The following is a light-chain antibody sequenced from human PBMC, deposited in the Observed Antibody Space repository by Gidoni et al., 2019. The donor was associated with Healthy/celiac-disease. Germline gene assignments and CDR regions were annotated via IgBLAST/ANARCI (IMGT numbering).Light chain of an antibody. Sequence: AIRMTQSPSSFSASTGDRVTITCRASQGISRYLDWYQQKPGKAPKLLIYAASTLQSGVPSRFSGSGSGTDFTLTISCLQSEDFATYYCQQYYSYPPTFGQGTKVEIK. V-gene: IGKV1-8*01. J-gene: IGKJ1*01. CDR1: QGISRY. CDR3: QQYYSYPPT. CDR2: AAS.